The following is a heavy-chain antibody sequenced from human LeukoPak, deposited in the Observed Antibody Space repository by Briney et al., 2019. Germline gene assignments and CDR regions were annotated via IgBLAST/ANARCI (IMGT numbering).Heavy chain of an antibody. CDR2: IKQDGSEK. D-gene: IGHD3-22*01. CDR1: RFTFSTYW. V-gene: IGHV3-7*01. CDR3: ARDLYRIVVVPHYFDF. J-gene: IGHJ4*02. Sequence: GSLRLSCAASRFTFSTYWMHWVRQAPGKGLEWVANIKQDGSEKYYVDSVKGRFTISRDNAKNSLYLQMNSLRAEDTAVYYCARDLYRIVVVPHYFDFWGQGTLVTVSS.